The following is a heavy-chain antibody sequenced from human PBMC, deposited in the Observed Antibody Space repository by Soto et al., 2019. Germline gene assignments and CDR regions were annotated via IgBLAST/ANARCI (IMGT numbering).Heavy chain of an antibody. J-gene: IGHJ4*02. CDR1: GFTFSSYS. CDR3: ARDRDDILTGTDY. Sequence: EVQLVESGGGLVKPGGSLRLSCAASGFTFSSYSMNWVRQAPGKGLEWVSSISSSSSYIYYADSVKGRFTISRDNAKNSLYLQMNSLRAEDTAVYYCARDRDDILTGTDYWGQGTLVTVSS. V-gene: IGHV3-21*01. D-gene: IGHD3-9*01. CDR2: ISSSSSYI.